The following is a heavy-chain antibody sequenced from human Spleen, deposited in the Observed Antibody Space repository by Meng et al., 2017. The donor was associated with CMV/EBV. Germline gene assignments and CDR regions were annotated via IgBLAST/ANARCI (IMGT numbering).Heavy chain of an antibody. CDR3: ARGQYCSRTTCFSSEYAFDI. J-gene: IGHJ3*02. D-gene: IGHD2-2*01. Sequence: ASVKVSCKASGYTFTGYYMHWVRQATGQGLEWMGWMNPNSGNTGYAQKFQGTVTITRNTSISTAYMELSSLRSEDTAMYYCARGQYCSRTTCFSSEYAFDIWGRGTMVTVSS. CDR1: GYTFTGYY. CDR2: MNPNSGNT. V-gene: IGHV1-8*03.